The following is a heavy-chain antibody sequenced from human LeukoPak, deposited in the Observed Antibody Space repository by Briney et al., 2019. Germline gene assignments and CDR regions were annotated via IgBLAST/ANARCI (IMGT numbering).Heavy chain of an antibody. Sequence: GGSLRLSCAASGSSFSNTWMNWVRQAPGKGLEWVCRIISNSGGGTTDYAAPVKGRFSISRDDSKNTLYLQMNSLKTEDTAVYYCSTVRGEYNSGWYPAGMGVWGQGTTVTVSS. J-gene: IGHJ6*02. V-gene: IGHV3-15*01. CDR1: GSSFSNTW. CDR3: STVRGEYNSGWYPAGMGV. CDR2: IISNSGGGTT. D-gene: IGHD6-19*01.